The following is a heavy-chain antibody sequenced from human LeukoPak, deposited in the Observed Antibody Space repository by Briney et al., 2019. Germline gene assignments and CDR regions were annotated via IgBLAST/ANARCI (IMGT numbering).Heavy chain of an antibody. Sequence: ASVKVSCKASGCTFTSYDINWVRQATGQGLEWMGRLNPNSGNTDYPQRFQGRVTMTRNTSISTAYMELSSLRSEDTAVYYCARGSSSCFDFWGQGTLVTVSS. D-gene: IGHD6-13*01. CDR2: LNPNSGNT. V-gene: IGHV1-8*01. CDR1: GCTFTSYD. CDR3: ARGSSSCFDF. J-gene: IGHJ4*02.